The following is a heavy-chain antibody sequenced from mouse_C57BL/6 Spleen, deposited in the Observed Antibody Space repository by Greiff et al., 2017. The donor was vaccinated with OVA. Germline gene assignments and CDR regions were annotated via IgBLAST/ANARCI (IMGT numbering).Heavy chain of an antibody. CDR1: GYTFTDYY. V-gene: IGHV1-26*01. J-gene: IGHJ2*01. CDR2: INPNNGGT. D-gene: IGHD2-4*01. CDR3: ARDDYDAFDY. Sequence: VQLQQSGPELVKPGASVKISCKASGYTFTDYYMNWVKQSHGKSLEWIGDINPNNGGTSYNQKFKGKATLTVDKSSSTAYMELRSLTSEDSAAYYCARDDYDAFDYWGQGTTLTVSS.